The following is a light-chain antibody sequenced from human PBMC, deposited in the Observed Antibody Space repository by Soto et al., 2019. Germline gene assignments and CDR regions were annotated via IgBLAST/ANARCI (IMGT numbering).Light chain of an antibody. J-gene: IGKJ5*01. CDR1: QSISNR. CDR2: DAS. CDR3: QQYNDYFIT. Sequence: DIQMTQSPSTLSASVGDGVTITCRASQSISNRLAWYQQRPGKAPKYLIYDASTLDSGAPSRFSGSGSGTDFTLTISSLQPDDFATYYCQQYNDYFITFGQGTRLEIK. V-gene: IGKV1-5*01.